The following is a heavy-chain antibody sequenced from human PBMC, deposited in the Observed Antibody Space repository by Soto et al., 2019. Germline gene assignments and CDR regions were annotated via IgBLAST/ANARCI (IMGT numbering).Heavy chain of an antibody. J-gene: IGHJ4*02. V-gene: IGHV3-23*01. CDR3: AKATSATCTGSICYSFDY. Sequence: GWSLRLACVSSGFTFISYAMRWVRQAPGQRLEWVATFSGGRDTTWHADSVKGRFTVSRDSSKNTLSLQMNSLRPEDTALYYCAKATSATCTGSICYSFDYWGQGTLVTVSS. D-gene: IGHD2-21*01. CDR1: GFTFISYA. CDR2: FSGGRDTT.